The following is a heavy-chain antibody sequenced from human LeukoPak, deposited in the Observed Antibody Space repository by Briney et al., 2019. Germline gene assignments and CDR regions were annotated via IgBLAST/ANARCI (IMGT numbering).Heavy chain of an antibody. D-gene: IGHD3-3*01. J-gene: IGHJ4*02. Sequence: GGSLRLSCAASGFTFSSYAMSWVRQAPGKGLEWASAISGSGGSTYYADSVKGRFTISRDNSKNTLYLQMNSLRAEDTAVYYCAKDWSLGFLEWFLYDYWGQGTLVTVSS. V-gene: IGHV3-23*01. CDR2: ISGSGGST. CDR1: GFTFSSYA. CDR3: AKDWSLGFLEWFLYDY.